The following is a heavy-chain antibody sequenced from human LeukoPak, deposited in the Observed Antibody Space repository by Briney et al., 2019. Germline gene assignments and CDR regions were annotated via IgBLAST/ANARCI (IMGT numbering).Heavy chain of an antibody. D-gene: IGHD2-15*01. Sequence: WIRQAPGKGLEWVGRIKSKTDGGTIDYAAPVKGRFSVSRDDSKNTVYLQMNSLKTEDTAVYYCATEGYCSGGNCYSFDHWGQGTLVTVSS. CDR2: IKSKTDGGTI. CDR3: ATEGYCSGGNCYSFDH. J-gene: IGHJ4*02. V-gene: IGHV3-15*07.